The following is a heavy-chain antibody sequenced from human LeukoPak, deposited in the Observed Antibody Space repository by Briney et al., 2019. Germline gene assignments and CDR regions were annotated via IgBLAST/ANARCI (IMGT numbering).Heavy chain of an antibody. D-gene: IGHD6-13*01. Sequence: PGGSLRLSCAASGFTFDDYAMHWVRQAPGKGLEWVSGISWNSGSIGYADSVRGRFTISRDNAKNSLYLQMNSLRAEDTALYYCAKDTYSSSWYYFDYWGQGNLVTVSS. J-gene: IGHJ4*02. CDR1: GFTFDDYA. CDR2: ISWNSGSI. V-gene: IGHV3-9*01. CDR3: AKDTYSSSWYYFDY.